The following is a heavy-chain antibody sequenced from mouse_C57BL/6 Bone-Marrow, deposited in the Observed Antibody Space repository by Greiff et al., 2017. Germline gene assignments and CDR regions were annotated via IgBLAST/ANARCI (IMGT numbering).Heavy chain of an antibody. CDR3: TVYGNLPWFAY. Sequence: DLVRLGASAPVSCTASGFNIKDAHINWVKQRPEQGLEWIGWIDPENGDTEYASKFQGKATRTADTSSNTAYLQLSSLTSEDPAVYYCTVYGNLPWFAYWGQGTLVTGSA. CDR2: IDPENGDT. CDR1: GFNIKDAH. D-gene: IGHD2-1*01. V-gene: IGHV14-4*01. J-gene: IGHJ3*01.